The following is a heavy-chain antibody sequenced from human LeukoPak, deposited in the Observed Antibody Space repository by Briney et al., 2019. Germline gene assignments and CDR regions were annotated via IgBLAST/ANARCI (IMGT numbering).Heavy chain of an antibody. J-gene: IGHJ5*02. Sequence: PGRSLRLSCAASGFTFSSYWMSWVRQAPGKGLEWVANIKQDGSEKYYVDSVKGRFTISRDNAKNSLYLQMNSLRAEDTAVYYCARDHYDSSGYFQFDPWGQGTPVTVSS. D-gene: IGHD3-22*01. V-gene: IGHV3-7*01. CDR1: GFTFSSYW. CDR2: IKQDGSEK. CDR3: ARDHYDSSGYFQFDP.